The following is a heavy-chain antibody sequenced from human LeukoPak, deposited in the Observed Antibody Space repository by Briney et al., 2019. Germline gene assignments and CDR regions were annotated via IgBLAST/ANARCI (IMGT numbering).Heavy chain of an antibody. Sequence: PSETLSLTCTVSGGSISSSSYYWSWIRQPPGKGLEWIGEINHSGSTNYNPSLKSRVTISVDTSKNQFSLKLSSVTAADTAVYYCARVSDFRVYYYYYMDVWGKGTTVTVSS. J-gene: IGHJ6*03. D-gene: IGHD3/OR15-3a*01. V-gene: IGHV4-39*07. CDR3: ARVSDFRVYYYYYMDV. CDR2: INHSGST. CDR1: GGSISSSSYY.